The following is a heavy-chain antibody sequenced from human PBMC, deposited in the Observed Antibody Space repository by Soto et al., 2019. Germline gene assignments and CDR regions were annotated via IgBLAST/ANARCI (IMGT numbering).Heavy chain of an antibody. Sequence: GGSLRLSCAASGFTLSSYAMSWVRQAPGKGLEWVSAISGSGGSTYYADSVKGRFTISRDNSKNTLYLQMNSLRAEDTAVYYCAKDVGYCSSTSCPSYYYYYGMDVWGQGTTVTVSS. D-gene: IGHD2-2*01. CDR1: GFTLSSYA. V-gene: IGHV3-23*01. CDR3: AKDVGYCSSTSCPSYYYYYGMDV. CDR2: ISGSGGST. J-gene: IGHJ6*02.